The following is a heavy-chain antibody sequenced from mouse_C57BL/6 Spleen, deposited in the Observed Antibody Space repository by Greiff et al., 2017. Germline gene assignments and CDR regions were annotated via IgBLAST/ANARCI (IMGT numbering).Heavy chain of an antibody. CDR1: GYTFTSYG. J-gene: IGHJ3*01. V-gene: IGHV1-81*01. CDR3: AREGDYYGSGFAY. Sequence: VQLQESGAELARPGASVKLSCKASGYTFTSYGISWVKQRTGQGLEWIGEIYPRSGNTYYNEKFKGKATLTADKSSSTAYMELRSLTSEDSAVYFCAREGDYYGSGFAYWGQGTLVTVSA. CDR2: IYPRSGNT. D-gene: IGHD1-1*01.